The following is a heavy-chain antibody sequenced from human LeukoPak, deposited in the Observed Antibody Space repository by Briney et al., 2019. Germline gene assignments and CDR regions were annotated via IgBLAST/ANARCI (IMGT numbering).Heavy chain of an antibody. CDR1: GFTFSYYT. D-gene: IGHD5-18*01. Sequence: GGSLRLSCAASGFTFSYYTMNWVRQAPGKGLEWVSSISSSSVYIYYADSLTGRFTISRDNAKNSLYLQMNSLRAEDTAMYYCARRATTERGHSYGLDFWGQGTLVTVSS. CDR3: ARRATTERGHSYGLDF. V-gene: IGHV3-21*01. CDR2: ISSSSVYI. J-gene: IGHJ4*02.